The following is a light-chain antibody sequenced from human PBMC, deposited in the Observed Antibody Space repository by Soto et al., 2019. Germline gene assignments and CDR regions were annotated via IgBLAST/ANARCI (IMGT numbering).Light chain of an antibody. CDR3: QQYGMSPPLI. CDR2: AAS. Sequence: EIVLTQSPGTLSLSPGERATLSCRASQSVSSNYLAWYQQKPGQAPRLLIYAASTRATGIPDRFSGSGSGTDFTLTISRLDPEDFAVYYCQQYGMSPPLIFGGGTKVEIK. CDR1: QSVSSNY. J-gene: IGKJ4*01. V-gene: IGKV3-20*01.